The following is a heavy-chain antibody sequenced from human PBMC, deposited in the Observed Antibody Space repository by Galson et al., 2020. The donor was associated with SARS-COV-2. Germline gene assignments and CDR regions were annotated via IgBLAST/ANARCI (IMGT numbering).Heavy chain of an antibody. Sequence: GSLRLSCEATGLTIGTHYMNWVRRAPGKGLEWVSIIFGDESTYYADSVRGRFTISRDNSKNILYLQMNNLKVEDSAVYYCARAWGYYFDSRWDSWGQGSLVTVSS. CDR2: IFGDEST. D-gene: IGHD3-22*01. J-gene: IGHJ5*01. V-gene: IGHV3-53*05. CDR3: ARAWGYYFDSRWDS. CDR1: GLTIGTHY.